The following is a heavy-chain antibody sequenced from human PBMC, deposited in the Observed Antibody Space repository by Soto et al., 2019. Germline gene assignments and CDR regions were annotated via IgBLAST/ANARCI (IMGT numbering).Heavy chain of an antibody. J-gene: IGHJ6*03. CDR1: GGSFSGYY. V-gene: IGHV4-34*01. Sequence: PSETLSLTCAVYGGSFSGYYWSWIRQPPGKGLEWNGEINHSGSTNYNPSLKSRFTISVDTSKNQFSLKLSSVTAADTAVYYCARGQKQLVRVERSVGYYMDVWGKGTTVTVSS. CDR2: INHSGST. D-gene: IGHD6-13*01. CDR3: ARGQKQLVRVERSVGYYMDV.